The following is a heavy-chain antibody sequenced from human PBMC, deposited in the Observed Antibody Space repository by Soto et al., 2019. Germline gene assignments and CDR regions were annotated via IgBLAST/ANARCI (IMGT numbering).Heavy chain of an antibody. CDR2: IFHTGSA. V-gene: IGHV4-59*08. J-gene: IGHJ4*02. CDR3: ARQPYTSGAYYFDY. Sequence: PETLSLTCTVSGDSISSYYWSWIRQPPGKGLEWIGYIFHTGSANYNPSLKSRVTISIDTSKNQFSLRLSSVTAADTAVYYCARQPYTSGAYYFDYWGQGTPVTVSS. D-gene: IGHD6-19*01. CDR1: GDSISSYY.